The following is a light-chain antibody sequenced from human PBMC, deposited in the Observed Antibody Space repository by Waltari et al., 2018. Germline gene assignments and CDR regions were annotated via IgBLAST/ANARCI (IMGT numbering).Light chain of an antibody. Sequence: DIQMTQSPSTLSASVGDRVTITCRASQTIHSLAWYQEKPGKLPKLLLYRASTLESGGPPRFSGSGSGTEFTLTISSLQPDDFATYYCQQYKTYPWTFGQGTKLEVK. J-gene: IGKJ1*01. CDR2: RAS. CDR3: QQYKTYPWT. CDR1: QTIHS. V-gene: IGKV1-5*03.